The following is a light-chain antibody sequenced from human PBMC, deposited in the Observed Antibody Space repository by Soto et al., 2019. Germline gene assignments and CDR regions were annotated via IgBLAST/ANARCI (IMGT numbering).Light chain of an antibody. CDR3: QQYGASPPYT. CDR1: QTITNNY. J-gene: IGKJ2*01. V-gene: IGKV3-20*01. CDR2: AAS. Sequence: EVVLAQSPGTLSLSPGERVTLSCRASQTITNNYLAWYQQKPGQAPRLLISAASSRATGIPDRFSGSGSGTDFTLTISRLEPEAFAVYYCQQYGASPPYTFGQGTKLEIK.